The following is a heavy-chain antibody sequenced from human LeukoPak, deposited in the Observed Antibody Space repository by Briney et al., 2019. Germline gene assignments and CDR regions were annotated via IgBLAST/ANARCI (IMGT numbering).Heavy chain of an antibody. CDR2: ISGSGGST. CDR3: WAAGNLRGPFDY. CDR1: GFTFSSYA. V-gene: IGHV3-23*01. Sequence: GGSLRLSCAASGFTFSSYAMSWVRQAPGKGLEWVSAISGSGGSTYYADSVKGRFTISRDNSKNTLYLQMNSLRAEDTAVCYCWAAGNLRGPFDYWGQGTLVTVSS. D-gene: IGHD1-14*01. J-gene: IGHJ4*02.